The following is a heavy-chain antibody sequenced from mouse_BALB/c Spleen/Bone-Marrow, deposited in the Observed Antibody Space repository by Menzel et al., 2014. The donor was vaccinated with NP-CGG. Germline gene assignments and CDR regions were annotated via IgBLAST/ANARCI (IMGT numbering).Heavy chain of an antibody. Sequence: GAELVKPGASVKLSCKASGYTFTSYYMYWVKQRPGQGLEWIGEINPSNGGTNFNEKFKSRATLTVDKSSSTAYMQLSSLISEDSAVYYCTRGRTWDFDYWGQGTTLTVSS. D-gene: IGHD4-1*01. J-gene: IGHJ2*01. CDR3: TRGRTWDFDY. CDR2: INPSNGGT. CDR1: GYTFTSYY. V-gene: IGHV1S81*02.